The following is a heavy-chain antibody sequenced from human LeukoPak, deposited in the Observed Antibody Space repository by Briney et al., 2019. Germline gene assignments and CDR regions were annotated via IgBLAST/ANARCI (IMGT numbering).Heavy chain of an antibody. CDR1: GGSISSGGYY. V-gene: IGHV4-31*03. D-gene: IGHD3-3*01. J-gene: IGHJ4*02. CDR3: ARDRIGVTIFGSARGYFDY. Sequence: SQTLSLTCTVSGGSISSGGYYWSWIRQHPGKGLEWIGYIYYSGSTYYNPSLKSRVTISVDTSKNQFSLKLSSVTAADTAVYYCARDRIGVTIFGSARGYFDYWGQGTLVTVSS. CDR2: IYYSGST.